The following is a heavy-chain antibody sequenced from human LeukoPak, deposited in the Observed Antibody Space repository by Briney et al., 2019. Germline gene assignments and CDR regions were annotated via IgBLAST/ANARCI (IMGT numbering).Heavy chain of an antibody. CDR2: ISYDGSNK. V-gene: IGHV3-30-3*01. CDR3: ARDPRVDYYGMDV. CDR1: GFTFSSYA. D-gene: IGHD2-21*01. Sequence: PGGFLRLSCAASGFTFSSYAMHWVRQAPGKGLEWVAVISYDGSNKHYADSVKGRFTISRDNSKNTLYLQMNSLRAEDTAVYYCARDPRVDYYGMDVWGQGTTVTVSS. J-gene: IGHJ6*02.